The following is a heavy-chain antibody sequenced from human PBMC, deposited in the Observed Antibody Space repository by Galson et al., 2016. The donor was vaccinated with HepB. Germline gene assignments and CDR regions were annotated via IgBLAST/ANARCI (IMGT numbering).Heavy chain of an antibody. CDR2: INSRRSSI. CDR3: TRELGAGYTTWFDT. CDR1: GFTFSRNS. Sequence: SLRLSCAASGFTFSRNSMNWVRQAPGKGLEWVSYINSRRSSIYYADPVKGRFTISRDNAQKSLYPQMNSLRGDDTAVYYCTRELGAGYTTWFDTWGQGTLVTVSS. V-gene: IGHV3-48*01. J-gene: IGHJ5*02. D-gene: IGHD1-1*01.